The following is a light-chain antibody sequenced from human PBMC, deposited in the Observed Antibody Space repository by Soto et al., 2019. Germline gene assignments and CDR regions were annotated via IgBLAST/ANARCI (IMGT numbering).Light chain of an antibody. CDR1: QSVSSN. Sequence: IARTTSPPTMSVSPGERATLSCRASQSVSSNLAWYQQKPGQAPRLLIYGASTRATGIPAMFSGSGSGTEFTLTISSLQSEDFAVYYCQQYNNWPITFGQGTRLEI. CDR3: QQYNNWPIT. CDR2: GAS. V-gene: IGKV3-15*01. J-gene: IGKJ5*01.